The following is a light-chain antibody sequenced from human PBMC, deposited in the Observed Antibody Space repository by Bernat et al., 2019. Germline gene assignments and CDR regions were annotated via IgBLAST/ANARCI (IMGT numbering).Light chain of an antibody. V-gene: IGLV1-47*02. J-gene: IGLJ3*02. CDR1: SSNIGSNY. CDR2: SNN. Sequence: QSVLTQPPSASGTPGQRVTISCSGSSSNIGSNYVYWYQQLPGTAPKLLIYSNNQRPSGVPDRFSGSKSGTSASLAISGLRSEDEADYHCAAWDASLSGRVLGGGTKLTVL. CDR3: AAWDASLSGRV.